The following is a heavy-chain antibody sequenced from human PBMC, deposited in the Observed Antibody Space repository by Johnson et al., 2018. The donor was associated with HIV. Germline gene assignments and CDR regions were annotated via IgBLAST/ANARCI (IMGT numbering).Heavy chain of an antibody. J-gene: IGHJ3*01. Sequence: VQLVESGGGVVRPGGSLRLSCATSGFIFDDYAMGWVRQVPGKGLEWVSGINWNGGSIGYADSVKGRFTISRDNAKNSLYLQMNSLRTEDTALYYCAKGGVAAAKGAFDVWGQGTMLTVSS. V-gene: IGHV3-20*04. CDR1: GFIFDDYA. CDR3: AKGGVAAAKGAFDV. CDR2: INWNGGSI. D-gene: IGHD6-25*01.